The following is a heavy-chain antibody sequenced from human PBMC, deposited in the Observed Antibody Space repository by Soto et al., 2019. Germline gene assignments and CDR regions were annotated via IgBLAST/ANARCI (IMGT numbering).Heavy chain of an antibody. CDR2: ISGSGGST. D-gene: IGHD5-12*01. CDR3: AKGRDGYNPHASFDY. Sequence: VGSLRLSCAASGFTFSSYAMSWVRQAPGKGLEWVSAISGSGGSTYYADSVKGRFTISSDNSKNTLYLQMNSLRAEDTAVYYCAKGRDGYNPHASFDYWGQGTLVTVSS. J-gene: IGHJ4*02. V-gene: IGHV3-23*01. CDR1: GFTFSSYA.